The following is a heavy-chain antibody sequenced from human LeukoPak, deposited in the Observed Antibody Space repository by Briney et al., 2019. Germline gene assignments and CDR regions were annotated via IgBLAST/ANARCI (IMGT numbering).Heavy chain of an antibody. CDR2: AYSGDRT. CDR3: AKSGLNRFDY. V-gene: IGHV3-23*03. Sequence: PGGSLRLSCAASGFTFSSYGMSWVRQAPGKGLEWLSLAYSGDRTYYADSVKGRFTISRDNSKNTLYLQMNSLRAEDTAVYYCAKSGLNRFDYWGQGTLVTVSS. D-gene: IGHD2-15*01. J-gene: IGHJ4*02. CDR1: GFTFSSYG.